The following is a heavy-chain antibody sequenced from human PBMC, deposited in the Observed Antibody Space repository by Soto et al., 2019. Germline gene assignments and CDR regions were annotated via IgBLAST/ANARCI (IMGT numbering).Heavy chain of an antibody. Sequence: GGSLRLSCAASGFTFSSYGMHWVRQAPGKGLEWVAVISYDGSNKYYADSVKGRFTISRDNSKNTLYPQMNSLRAEDTAVYYCAKDRGAGDYWGQGTLVTVSS. CDR1: GFTFSSYG. V-gene: IGHV3-30*18. CDR3: AKDRGAGDY. J-gene: IGHJ4*02. CDR2: ISYDGSNK. D-gene: IGHD3-10*01.